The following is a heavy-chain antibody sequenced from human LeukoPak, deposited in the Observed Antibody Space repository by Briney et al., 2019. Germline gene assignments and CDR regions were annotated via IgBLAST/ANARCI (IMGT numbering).Heavy chain of an antibody. CDR3: ARGLYDSSGLDAFDI. V-gene: IGHV3-30-3*01. J-gene: IGHJ3*02. CDR1: GFTFSSYA. Sequence: PGRSLRLSCAASGFTFSSYAMHWVRQAPGKGLEWVAVISYDGSNKYYADSVKGRFTISRDNSKNTLYLQMNSLRAEDTTVYYCARGLYDSSGLDAFDIWGQGTMVTVSS. CDR2: ISYDGSNK. D-gene: IGHD3-22*01.